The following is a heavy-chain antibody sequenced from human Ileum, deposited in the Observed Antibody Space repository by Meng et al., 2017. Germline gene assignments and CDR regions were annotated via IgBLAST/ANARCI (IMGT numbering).Heavy chain of an antibody. Sequence: GESLKISCKGSGYSFINYSIGWVRQMPGKGLEWMGIIYPGDSDTKYSPSFQGQVTISADKSINTAYLQWSSLKASDTAMYYCARGPQMATYYFDYWGQGTLVTVSS. J-gene: IGHJ4*02. CDR1: GYSFINYS. CDR2: IYPGDSDT. CDR3: ARGPQMATYYFDY. D-gene: IGHD5-24*01. V-gene: IGHV5-51*01.